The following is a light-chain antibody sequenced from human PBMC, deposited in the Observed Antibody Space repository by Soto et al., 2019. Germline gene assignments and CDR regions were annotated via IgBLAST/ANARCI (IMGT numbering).Light chain of an antibody. Sequence: IVLTQSPGTLSLSPWERATLSCRASQSGSRSYLAWYQQKPGQAPRLLIYGASSRASGIPDRFSGSGSGTDFTLTISRLQPEDFAVYYCQQYRTSGTFGQGTKVDIK. V-gene: IGKV3-20*01. J-gene: IGKJ1*01. CDR1: QSGSRSY. CDR3: QQYRTSGT. CDR2: GAS.